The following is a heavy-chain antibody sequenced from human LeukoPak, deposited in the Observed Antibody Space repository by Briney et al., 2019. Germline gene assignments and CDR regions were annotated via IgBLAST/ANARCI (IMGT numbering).Heavy chain of an antibody. CDR3: ARDWLLDY. D-gene: IGHD3-9*01. V-gene: IGHV3-30-3*01. CDR2: ISYDGSNK. CDR1: GFTFSSYA. Sequence: GGSLRLSCAASGFTFSSYAMHWVRQAPGKGLEWVAVISYDGSNKYYADSVKGRFTISRDNSKNTLYLQMNSLRAEDTAVYYCARDWLLDYWGQGTLVTVSS. J-gene: IGHJ4*02.